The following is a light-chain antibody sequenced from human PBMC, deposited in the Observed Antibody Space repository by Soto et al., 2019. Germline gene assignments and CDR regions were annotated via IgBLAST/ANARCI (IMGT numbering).Light chain of an antibody. Sequence: EIVLTQSPGTLSLSPGERATLSCRASQSVSSTYLAWYQQKPGQAPRLLIYGASNRATGIPDRFSGSGSGKDFTLTISRLEPEDCAVYYCQQYGGSRWTFGQGTRVDI. J-gene: IGKJ1*01. CDR3: QQYGGSRWT. CDR2: GAS. CDR1: QSVSSTY. V-gene: IGKV3-20*01.